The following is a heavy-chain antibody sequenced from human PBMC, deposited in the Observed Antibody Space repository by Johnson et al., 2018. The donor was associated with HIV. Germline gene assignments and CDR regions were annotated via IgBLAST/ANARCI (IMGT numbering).Heavy chain of an antibody. Sequence: MQLVESGGGLVKPGGSLRLSCAASGFTFSTSWMSWVRQAPGKGLGWVANINQDGVEKYYVDSVKGRFTISRDNATNSLFLQMNIVRDEDTAVYYCVRGGAVAPSSGFDIWGQGTKVTVSS. CDR2: INQDGVEK. J-gene: IGHJ3*02. D-gene: IGHD6-19*01. CDR3: VRGGAVAPSSGFDI. CDR1: GFTFSTSW. V-gene: IGHV3-7*05.